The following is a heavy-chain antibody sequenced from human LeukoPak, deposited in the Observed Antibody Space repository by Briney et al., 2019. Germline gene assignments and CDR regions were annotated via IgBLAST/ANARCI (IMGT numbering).Heavy chain of an antibody. D-gene: IGHD3-3*01. CDR2: ISNDGSRK. V-gene: IGHV3-30*03. Sequence: GGSLRLSCAPSGFTFSRHGMHWVRQAPGKGLEWVAIISNDGSRKYYAHSVEGQFTISRDNSKNTLYLQMDSLRAEDTAVYYCARDRAWNYFDYWGQGTLVTVSS. J-gene: IGHJ4*02. CDR3: ARDRAWNYFDY. CDR1: GFTFSRHG.